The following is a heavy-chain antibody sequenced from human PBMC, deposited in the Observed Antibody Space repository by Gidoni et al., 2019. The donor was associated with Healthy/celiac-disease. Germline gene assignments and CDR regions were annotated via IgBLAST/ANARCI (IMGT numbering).Heavy chain of an antibody. V-gene: IGHV4-38-2*01. CDR3: ARQIFGVVIPFDY. CDR2: IYHSGST. Sequence: QVQLQESGPGLVKPSETLSLTCAVSGYSISSGYYWGWIRQPPGKGLEWIGSIYHSGSTYYNPSLKSRVTISVDTSKNQFSLKLSSVTAADTAVYYCARQIFGVVIPFDYWGQGTLVTVSS. J-gene: IGHJ4*02. CDR1: GYSISSGYY. D-gene: IGHD3-3*01.